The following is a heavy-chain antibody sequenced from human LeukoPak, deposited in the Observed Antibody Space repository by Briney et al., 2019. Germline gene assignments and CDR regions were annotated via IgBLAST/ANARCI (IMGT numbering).Heavy chain of an antibody. CDR3: TRLGDNS. D-gene: IGHD2-21*01. CDR1: GFSLSGSD. J-gene: IGHJ4*02. Sequence: PGGSLRLSCAASGFSLSGSDIHGVRQPSGKGLEWVGRIRNKAINYATAYAASVKDRFTISRDDSKNTAYLQMTSLKTEDTAVYYCTRLGDNSWGQGTLVTVSS. CDR2: IRNKAINYAT. V-gene: IGHV3-73*01.